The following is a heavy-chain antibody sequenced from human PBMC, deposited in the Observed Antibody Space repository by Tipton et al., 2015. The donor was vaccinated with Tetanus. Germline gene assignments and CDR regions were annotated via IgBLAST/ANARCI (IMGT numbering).Heavy chain of an antibody. CDR2: INHSGST. Sequence: AGLVKPSETLSLTCAVYGGSFSGYYWSWIRQPPGKGLEWIGEINHSGSTNYNPSLKSRVTISVDTSKNQFSLKLSSVTAADTAVYYCARRFYDSSVYSFDIWGQGTMVTASS. CDR3: ARRFYDSSVYSFDI. CDR1: GGSFSGYY. V-gene: IGHV4-34*01. J-gene: IGHJ3*02. D-gene: IGHD3-22*01.